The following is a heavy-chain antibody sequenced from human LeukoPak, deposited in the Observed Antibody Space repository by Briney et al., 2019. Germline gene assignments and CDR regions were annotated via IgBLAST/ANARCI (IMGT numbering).Heavy chain of an antibody. D-gene: IGHD6-19*01. V-gene: IGHV4-59*01. CDR2: IYYSGST. Sequence: SETLSLTCTVSGGSISSYYWSWIRQPPGKGLEWIGYIYYSGSTNYNPSLKSRVTISVDTSKNQFSLKLSSVTAADTAVYYCARLDGWTTRGAFDIWGQGTMVTVSS. J-gene: IGHJ3*02. CDR3: ARLDGWTTRGAFDI. CDR1: GGSISSYY.